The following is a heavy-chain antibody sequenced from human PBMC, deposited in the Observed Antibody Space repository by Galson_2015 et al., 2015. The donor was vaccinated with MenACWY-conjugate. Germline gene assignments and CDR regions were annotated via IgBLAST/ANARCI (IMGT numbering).Heavy chain of an antibody. CDR3: ARDAVVTADQFDS. Sequence: SVKVSCKASGGTFSSYTINWVRQAPGQGLEWLGRIIPIVNITNSAQNPQGRVTITADKSTGTAYMELSSLRSDDTAVYYCARDAVVTADQFDSWGQGTLVTVSS. CDR1: GGTFSSYT. D-gene: IGHD2-21*02. V-gene: IGHV1-69*04. J-gene: IGHJ4*02. CDR2: IIPIVNIT.